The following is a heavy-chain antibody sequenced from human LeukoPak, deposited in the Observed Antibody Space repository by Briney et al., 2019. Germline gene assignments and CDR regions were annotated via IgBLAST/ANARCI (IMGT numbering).Heavy chain of an antibody. Sequence: TSETLSLTCAVYGGSFSGYYWSWIRQPPGKGLEWIGEINHSGSTNYNPSLKSRVTISVDTSKNQFSLKLSSVTAADTAVYYCARPGGYSSDRSLFDPWGQGTLVTVSS. V-gene: IGHV4-34*01. CDR3: ARPGGYSSDRSLFDP. CDR1: GGSFSGYY. J-gene: IGHJ5*02. CDR2: INHSGST. D-gene: IGHD5-18*01.